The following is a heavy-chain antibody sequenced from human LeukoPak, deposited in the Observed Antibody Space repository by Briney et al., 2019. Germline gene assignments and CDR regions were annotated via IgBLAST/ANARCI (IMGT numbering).Heavy chain of an antibody. CDR3: ARGPPEHPQGY. J-gene: IGHJ4*02. Sequence: GASVKVSCKASGYTFTTYDINWVRQATGQGLEWMGWMNPNSGNTDYAQKFQGRVTVTRNTSITTAYMELNNLGSEDTAVYYCARGPPEHPQGYWGQGTLVTVSS. CDR2: MNPNSGNT. V-gene: IGHV1-8*01. CDR1: GYTFTTYD. D-gene: IGHD1-14*01.